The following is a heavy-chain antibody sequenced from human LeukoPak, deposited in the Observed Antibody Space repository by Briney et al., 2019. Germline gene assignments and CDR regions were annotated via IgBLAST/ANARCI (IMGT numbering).Heavy chain of an antibody. CDR3: ATKETSTSGWSY. Sequence: GGSLRLSCAASGFTFNRDWTAWVRQAPGKGLEWVANIKEDGSEKNYVDSVKGRFTISRDNAENSVYLQMNDLRAEDTGVYYCATKETSTSGWSYWGQGTLVAVSS. CDR2: IKEDGSEK. D-gene: IGHD6-19*01. V-gene: IGHV3-7*01. CDR1: GFTFNRDW. J-gene: IGHJ4*02.